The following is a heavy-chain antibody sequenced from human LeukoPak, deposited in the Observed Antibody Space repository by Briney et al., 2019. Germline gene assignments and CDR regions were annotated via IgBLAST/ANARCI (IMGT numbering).Heavy chain of an antibody. Sequence: GESLRRSCTASGLTFSRHGMHWVRQAPGKGLEWVAIIWYDGSNRYYTDSVKGRFTIYRDNSKDTLYLQMNSLRAEDTAVYCCARDCCGGNSHLFDSWGQGTLVTVSS. D-gene: IGHD4-23*01. V-gene: IGHV3-33*01. J-gene: IGHJ4*02. CDR1: GLTFSRHG. CDR3: ARDCCGGNSHLFDS. CDR2: IWYDGSNR.